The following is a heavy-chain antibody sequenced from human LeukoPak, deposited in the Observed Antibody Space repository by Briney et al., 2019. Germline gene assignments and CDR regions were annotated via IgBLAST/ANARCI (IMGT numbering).Heavy chain of an antibody. CDR2: IVVGSGNT. J-gene: IGHJ6*03. Sequence: GASVNVSCKASGFTFTSSAMQWVRQARGQRLEWIGWIVVGSGNTNYAQKFQERVTITRDMSTSTAYMELSSLRSEDTAVYYCAAGKVRGVTPNYYYYYMDVWGKGTTVTVSS. CDR3: AAGKVRGVTPNYYYYYMDV. V-gene: IGHV1-58*02. D-gene: IGHD3-10*01. CDR1: GFTFTSSA.